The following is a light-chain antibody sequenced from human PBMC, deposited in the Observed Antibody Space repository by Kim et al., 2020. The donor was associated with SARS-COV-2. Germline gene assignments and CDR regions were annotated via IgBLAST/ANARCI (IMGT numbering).Light chain of an antibody. Sequence: SPGERATLSGRARQSVSSNYLTWYQQKPGQAPRLLIYGASNRATGIPDRFSGSGSGTDFTLTITRLEPEDFAVYYCQQYSSSPATFGQGTKVDIK. CDR2: GAS. V-gene: IGKV3-20*01. J-gene: IGKJ1*01. CDR3: QQYSSSPAT. CDR1: QSVSSNY.